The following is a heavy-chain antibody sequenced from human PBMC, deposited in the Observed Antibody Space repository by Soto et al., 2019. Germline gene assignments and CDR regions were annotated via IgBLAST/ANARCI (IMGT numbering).Heavy chain of an antibody. V-gene: IGHV3-7*01. CDR1: GLTFNNYW. CDR2: IKQDGSEE. J-gene: IGHJ4*02. Sequence: GGSLRLSCAASGLTFNNYWMSWVRQVPGKGLEWVANIKQDGSEEYYVDSVKGRFTISRDNAENSLHLQMNSLRAEDTAIYHCARMMGYVFDFWGQGTLVTVSS. D-gene: IGHD2-15*01. CDR3: ARMMGYVFDF.